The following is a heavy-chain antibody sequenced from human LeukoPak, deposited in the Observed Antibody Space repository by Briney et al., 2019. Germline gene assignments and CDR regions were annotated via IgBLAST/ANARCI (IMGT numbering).Heavy chain of an antibody. Sequence: PGGSLRLSCAASGFTVSSNYMSWVRQAPGKGLEWVSVIYSGGSTYYADSVKGRFTISRDNSKNTLYLQMNSLRAEDTAVYYCARDLSLGGKNYEDWGQGTLVTVSS. D-gene: IGHD3-3*01. CDR2: IYSGGST. CDR3: ARDLSLGGKNYED. CDR1: GFTVSSNY. V-gene: IGHV3-53*01. J-gene: IGHJ4*02.